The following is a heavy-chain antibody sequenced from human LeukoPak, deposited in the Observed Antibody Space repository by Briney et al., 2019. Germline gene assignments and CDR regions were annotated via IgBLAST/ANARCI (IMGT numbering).Heavy chain of an antibody. J-gene: IGHJ4*02. D-gene: IGHD2-2*01. CDR2: ISSSGTTI. CDR3: ASEYCSSISCYFD. CDR1: GFTFSNYY. Sequence: GGSLRLSCAASGFTFSNYYMSWIRQAPGRGLEWVSYISSSGTTIFYADSVKGRFTVSRDNFKNSLYLQMNSLRAEDTAVYYCASEYCSSISCYFDWGQGSLVTVSS. V-gene: IGHV3-11*04.